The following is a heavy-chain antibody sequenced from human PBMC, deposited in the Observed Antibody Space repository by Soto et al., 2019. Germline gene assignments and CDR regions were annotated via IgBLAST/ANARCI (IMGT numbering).Heavy chain of an antibody. J-gene: IGHJ6*02. D-gene: IGHD1-26*01. CDR3: AKDRLRGGFLTTATTNGMDV. Sequence: QVQLVESGGGVVQPGRSLRLSCAASGFTFSSYGMHWVRQAPGKGLEWVALISYDGSNKYYADSVKGRFSISRDNSKNTRYLQMNSLRAGDTSVYYCAKDRLRGGFLTTATTNGMDVWGQGTTVTVSS. V-gene: IGHV3-30*18. CDR1: GFTFSSYG. CDR2: ISYDGSNK.